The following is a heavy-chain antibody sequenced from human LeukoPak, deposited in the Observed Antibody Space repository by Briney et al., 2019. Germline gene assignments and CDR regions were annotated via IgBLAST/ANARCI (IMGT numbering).Heavy chain of an antibody. CDR2: IYRSDAGT. V-gene: IGHV3-23*01. J-gene: IGHJ4*02. CDR3: AKAPVTSCRGAFCYPFDY. Sequence: PGGSLRLSCAASGFTFSNFGLSWVRQTPEQGLEWVSSIYRSDAGTSYADSVKGRFTIFRDNSKNTLYLQMNSLRADDTAVYDCAKAPVTSCRGAFCYPFDYWGQGTLVTVSS. D-gene: IGHD2-15*01. CDR1: GFTFSNFG.